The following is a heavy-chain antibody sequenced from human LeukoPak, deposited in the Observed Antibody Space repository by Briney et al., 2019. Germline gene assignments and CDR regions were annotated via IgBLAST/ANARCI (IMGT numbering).Heavy chain of an antibody. CDR1: GFTFDDYA. CDR2: ISWSSGTV. D-gene: IGHD5-18*01. Sequence: GRSLRLSCAASGFTFDDYAMHWVRQAPGKGLEWVSGISWSSGTVGYADSVKGRFTISRDNAKNSLFLQMNSLRPEDMALYYCAKGPRYSYGYYFDYWGQGTLVTVSS. CDR3: AKGPRYSYGYYFDY. J-gene: IGHJ4*02. V-gene: IGHV3-9*03.